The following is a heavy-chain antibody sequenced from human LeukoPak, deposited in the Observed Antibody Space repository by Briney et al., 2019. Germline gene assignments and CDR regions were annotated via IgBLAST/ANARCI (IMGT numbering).Heavy chain of an antibody. D-gene: IGHD4-11*01. CDR1: GFTFSSYG. CDR3: ARPYYSNYYYYGMDV. V-gene: IGHV3-33*01. Sequence: PGGSLRLSCSASGFTFSSYGMHWVRQAPGKGLEWVGVIWYDDKYYADSVKGRFTISRDNSKNTLYLQMNSLRAEDTAVYYCARPYYSNYYYYGMDVWGQGTTVTVSS. CDR2: IWYDDK. J-gene: IGHJ6*02.